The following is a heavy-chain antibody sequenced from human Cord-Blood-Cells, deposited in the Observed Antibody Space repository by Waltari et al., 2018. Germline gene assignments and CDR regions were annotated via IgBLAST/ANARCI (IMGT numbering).Heavy chain of an antibody. D-gene: IGHD6-19*01. CDR1: GGSFSGYY. Sequence: YGGSFSGYYWSWIRQPPGKGLEWIGEINHSGSTNYNPSLKSRVTISVDTSKNQFSLKLSSVTAADTAVYYCARGRRIAVAGNFDYWGQGTLVTVSS. CDR2: INHSGST. J-gene: IGHJ4*02. V-gene: IGHV4-34*01. CDR3: ARGRRIAVAGNFDY.